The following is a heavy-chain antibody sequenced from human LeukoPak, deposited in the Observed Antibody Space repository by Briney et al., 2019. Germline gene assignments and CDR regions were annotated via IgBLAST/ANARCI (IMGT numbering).Heavy chain of an antibody. CDR3: ARSLTSSGSYSDGGDY. V-gene: IGHV1-18*01. CDR2: ISAYNGNR. J-gene: IGHJ4*02. D-gene: IGHD1-26*01. CDR1: GYTFTNYG. Sequence: GASVKVSYKASGYTFTNYGISWVRQAPGTGPESMGWISAYNGNRNYAQKVKGRVTMNTDTATSTAYMELGSLRSDDTAVYYCARSLTSSGSYSDGGDYWGQGTLVTVSS.